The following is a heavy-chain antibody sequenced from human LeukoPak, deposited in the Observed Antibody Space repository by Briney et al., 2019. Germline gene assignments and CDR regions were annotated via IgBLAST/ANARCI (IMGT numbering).Heavy chain of an antibody. CDR2: IWYDGSNK. D-gene: IGHD3-9*01. V-gene: IGHV3-33*01. CDR3: ARDFYPTGYYDY. CDR1: GFTFSSYG. J-gene: IGHJ4*02. Sequence: GGSLRLSCAASGFTFSSYGMHWVRQAPGKGLEWVAVIWYDGSNKYYADSVKGRFTISRDNSKNTLYLQMNSLRAEDTAVYYCARDFYPTGYYDYWGQGTLVTVSS.